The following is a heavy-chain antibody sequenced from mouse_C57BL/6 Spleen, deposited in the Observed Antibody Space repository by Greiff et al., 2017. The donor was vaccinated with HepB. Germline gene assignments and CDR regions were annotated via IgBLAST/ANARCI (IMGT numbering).Heavy chain of an antibody. V-gene: IGHV1-63*01. CDR2: IYPGGGYT. CDR3: ARCYYGSSFYAMDY. D-gene: IGHD1-1*01. Sequence: VQLQQSGAELVRPGTSVKMSCKASGYTFTNYWIGWAKQRPGHGLEWIGDIYPGGGYTNYNEKFKGKATLTADKSSSTAYMQFSSLTSEDSAIYYCARCYYGSSFYAMDYWGQGTSVTVSS. CDR1: GYTFTNYW. J-gene: IGHJ4*01.